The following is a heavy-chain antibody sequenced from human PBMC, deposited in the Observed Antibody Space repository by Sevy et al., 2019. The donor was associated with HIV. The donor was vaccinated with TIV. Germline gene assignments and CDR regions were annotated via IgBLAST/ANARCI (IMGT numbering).Heavy chain of an antibody. CDR1: GGSVSSGSYY. J-gene: IGHJ5*02. D-gene: IGHD6-13*01. CDR2: IYYSGST. Sequence: SETLSLTCTVSGGSVSSGSYYWSWIRQPPGKGLEWIGYIYYSGSTNYHPSLKGRVTISVDTSKNQFSLKLSSVTAADTAVYYCARAKAIWIAAAGTYWFDPWGQGTLVTVSS. CDR3: ARAKAIWIAAAGTYWFDP. V-gene: IGHV4-61*01.